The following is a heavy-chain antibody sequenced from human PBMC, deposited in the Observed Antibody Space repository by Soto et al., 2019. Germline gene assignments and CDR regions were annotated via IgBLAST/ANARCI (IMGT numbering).Heavy chain of an antibody. CDR1: GFTFDDYA. J-gene: IGHJ4*02. Sequence: ALRLSCAASGFTFDDYAMHWARQAPGKGPEWVSGISWNSGNIVYADSVKGRFTISRDNAKNSLYLQMNSLRPEDTALYYCAKDPQAWSGPYYFDYWGQGXLVTVYS. V-gene: IGHV3-9*01. CDR2: ISWNSGNI. D-gene: IGHD3-3*01. CDR3: AKDPQAWSGPYYFDY.